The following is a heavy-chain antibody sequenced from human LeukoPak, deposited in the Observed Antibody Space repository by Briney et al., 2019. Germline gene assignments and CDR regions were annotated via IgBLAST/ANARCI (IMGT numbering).Heavy chain of an antibody. CDR1: GFTFSSYA. J-gene: IGHJ4*02. V-gene: IGHV3-23*01. Sequence: PGGSLRLSCAASGFTFSSYAMSWVRQAPGKGLEWVSAISGSGGSTYYADSVKGRFTISRDNSKNTLYLQMNSLRAEDTAVYYCAMLKVYYDSSGYYYGDYWGQGTLVTVSS. D-gene: IGHD3-22*01. CDR2: ISGSGGST. CDR3: AMLKVYYDSSGYYYGDY.